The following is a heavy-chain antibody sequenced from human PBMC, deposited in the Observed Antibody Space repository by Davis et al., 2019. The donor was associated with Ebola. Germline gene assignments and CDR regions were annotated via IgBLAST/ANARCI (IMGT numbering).Heavy chain of an antibody. CDR3: AKQDSSSSDYYYYGMDV. Sequence: PGGSLRLSCAASGFTFSSYSMNWVRQAPGKGLEWVSSISSSSSYIYYADSVKGRFTISRDNAKNSLYLQMNSLRAEDTAVYYCAKQDSSSSDYYYYGMDVWGQGTTVTVSS. J-gene: IGHJ6*02. V-gene: IGHV3-21*04. CDR1: GFTFSSYS. CDR2: ISSSSSYI. D-gene: IGHD6-6*01.